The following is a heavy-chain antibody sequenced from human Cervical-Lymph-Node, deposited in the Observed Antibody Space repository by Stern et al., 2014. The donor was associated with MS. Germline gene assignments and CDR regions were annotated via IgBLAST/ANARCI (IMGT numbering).Heavy chain of an antibody. J-gene: IGHJ6*02. CDR2: IVPLLGTT. CDR3: ARHPSTRYYDMDV. Sequence: QVQLMQSGAEVKKPGSSVKVSCKASEDTFASYAITWGRQALGKGFEGMGGIVPLLGTTRNAQKFQGRVTITADDSTSTSYMELSSLRSEDTAIYYCARHPSTRYYDMDVWGQGTTVTVSS. CDR1: EDTFASYA. V-gene: IGHV1-69*01.